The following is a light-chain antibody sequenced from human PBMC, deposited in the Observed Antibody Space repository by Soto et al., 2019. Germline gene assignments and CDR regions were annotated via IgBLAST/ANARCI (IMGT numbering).Light chain of an antibody. Sequence: DIQMTQSPSSLSASVGDRVTITCRASQGISSYLAWYQQKPGQVPKVLIYAASTLQSGVPSRFSGSGSATDFTLTISSLQAEDVATYYCQKYDSAPRTFGQGTKVDIK. V-gene: IGKV1-27*01. CDR3: QKYDSAPRT. CDR2: AAS. CDR1: QGISSY. J-gene: IGKJ1*01.